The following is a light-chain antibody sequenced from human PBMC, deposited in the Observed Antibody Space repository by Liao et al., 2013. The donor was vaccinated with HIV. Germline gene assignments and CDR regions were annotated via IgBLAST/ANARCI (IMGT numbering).Light chain of an antibody. Sequence: SYELTQPPSVSVSPGQTASITCSGDKLGDKYVCWYQQKPGQSPVLVIYQDTKRPSGIPERISGSNSGNTATLTISGTQAMDEADYYCQAWDSITVFGGGTKLTVL. V-gene: IGLV3-1*01. CDR1: KLGDKY. J-gene: IGLJ2*01. CDR3: QAWDSITV. CDR2: QDT.